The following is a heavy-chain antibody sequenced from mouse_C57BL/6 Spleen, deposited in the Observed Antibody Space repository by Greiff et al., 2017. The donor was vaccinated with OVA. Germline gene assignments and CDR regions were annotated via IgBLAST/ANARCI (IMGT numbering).Heavy chain of an antibody. J-gene: IGHJ1*03. V-gene: IGHV5-17*01. CDR2: ISSGSSTI. D-gene: IGHD2-5*01. CDR3: ARSYSNWDWYFDV. CDR1: GFTFSDYG. Sequence: EVQGVESGGGLVKPGGSLKLSCAASGFTFSDYGMHWVRQAPEKGLEWVAYISSGSSTIYYADTVKGRFTISRDNAKNTLFLQRTSLRSEDTAMYYCARSYSNWDWYFDVWGTGTTVTVSS.